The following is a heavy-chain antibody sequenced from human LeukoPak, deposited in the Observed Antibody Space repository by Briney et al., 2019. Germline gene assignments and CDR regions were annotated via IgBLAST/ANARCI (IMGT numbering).Heavy chain of an antibody. J-gene: IGHJ4*02. CDR1: GDSVNNRAYY. Sequence: SETLSLTCTVSGDSVNNRAYYWSWIRQPPGKGLEWIGYGYNSGTTSYNPSLKSRVTILADTSKHQFSLKVSSVTAADTAVYYCARSRVPDYWGQGILVTVSS. V-gene: IGHV4-31*03. CDR2: GYNSGTT. CDR3: ARSRVPDY.